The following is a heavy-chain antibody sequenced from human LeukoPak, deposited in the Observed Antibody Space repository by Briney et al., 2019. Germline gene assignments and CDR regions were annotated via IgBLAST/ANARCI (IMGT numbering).Heavy chain of an antibody. CDR3: ASRYFSGGSCYNRYFFDY. CDR2: ITGSGGSA. J-gene: IGHJ4*02. CDR1: GFTFSNYA. V-gene: IGHV3-23*01. Sequence: PGGSLRLSCAASGFTFSNYAMSWVRQTPGKGLEWVSAITGSGGSAYYADSVKGRFTISRDNYKNTRYLQMNSLRGDDTVIYYCASRYFSGGSCYNRYFFDYWGQGTLVTVSS. D-gene: IGHD2-15*01.